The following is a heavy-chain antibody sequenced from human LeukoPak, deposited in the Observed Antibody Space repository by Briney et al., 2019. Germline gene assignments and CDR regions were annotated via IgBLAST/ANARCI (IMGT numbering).Heavy chain of an antibody. CDR2: INHSGST. V-gene: IGHV4-34*01. CDR1: GGSFSGYY. Sequence: SETLSLTCAVYGGSFSGYYWSWIRQPPGKGLEWIGEINHSGSTNYNPSLKSRVTISVDTSKNQFSLKLSSVTAADTAVYYCARDALLWSGYLALRNWFDPWGQGTLVTVSS. D-gene: IGHD3-3*01. J-gene: IGHJ5*02. CDR3: ARDALLWSGYLALRNWFDP.